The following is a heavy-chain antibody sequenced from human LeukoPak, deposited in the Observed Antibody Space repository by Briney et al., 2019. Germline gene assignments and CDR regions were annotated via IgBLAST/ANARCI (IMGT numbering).Heavy chain of an antibody. CDR2: IRSKAYGGTT. V-gene: IGHV3-49*04. CDR3: TRTGGSGSYSPDYFDY. CDR1: GFTFGDYA. J-gene: IGHJ4*02. D-gene: IGHD1-26*01. Sequence: PGGSLRLSCTASGFTFGDYAMSWVRQAPGKGLEWVGFIRSKAYGGTTEYAASVKGRFTISRDDSKSTAYLQMNSLKTEDTAVYYCTRTGGSGSYSPDYFDYWGQGTLVTVSS.